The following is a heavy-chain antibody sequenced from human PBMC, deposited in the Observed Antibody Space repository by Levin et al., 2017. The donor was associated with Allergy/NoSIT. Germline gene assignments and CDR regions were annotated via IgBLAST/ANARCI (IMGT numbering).Heavy chain of an antibody. V-gene: IGHV3-30*18. CDR3: AKDPNHCSGGSGQDYFDY. CDR2: ISYDGSDK. CDR1: GFTFSSYG. J-gene: IGHJ4*02. Sequence: GGSLRLSCAASGFTFSSYGMFWVRQAPAKGLEWVALISYDGSDKYYADSVKGRFTISRDNSKNTLYLQMKSLRPDDTAVYYCAKDPNHCSGGSGQDYFDYWGQGTLVTVSS. D-gene: IGHD2-15*01.